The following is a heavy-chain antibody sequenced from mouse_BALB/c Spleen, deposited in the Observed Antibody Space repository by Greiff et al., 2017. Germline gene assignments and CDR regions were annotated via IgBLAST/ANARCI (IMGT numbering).Heavy chain of an antibody. CDR3: APRWLRREDYAMDY. V-gene: IGHV1-74*01. CDR2: IDPYDSET. Sequence: QVQLQQPGAELVRPGASVKLSCKASGYTFTSYWMNWVKQRPEQGLEWIGRIDPYDSETHYNQKFKDKAILTVDKSSSTAYMQLSSLTSEDAAVYYCAPRWLRREDYAMDYWGQGTSVTVAS. D-gene: IGHD2-2*01. J-gene: IGHJ4*01. CDR1: GYTFTSYW.